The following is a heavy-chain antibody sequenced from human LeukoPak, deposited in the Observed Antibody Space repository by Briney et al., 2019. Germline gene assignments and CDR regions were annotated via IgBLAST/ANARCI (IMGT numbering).Heavy chain of an antibody. CDR1: GFTFSGYS. V-gene: IGHV3-48*04. Sequence: QPGGSLRLSCAASGFTFSGYSMTWVRQAPGKGLEWVSYISSSSTIYYADSVKGRFTISRDNAKNSLYLQMNSLRAEDTAVYYCARDILTGSQSRFQHWGQGTLVTVSS. CDR2: ISSSSTI. J-gene: IGHJ1*01. D-gene: IGHD3-9*01. CDR3: ARDILTGSQSRFQH.